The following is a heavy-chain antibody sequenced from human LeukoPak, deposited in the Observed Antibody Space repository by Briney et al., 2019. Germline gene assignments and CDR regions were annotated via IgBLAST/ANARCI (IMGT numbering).Heavy chain of an antibody. Sequence: GGSLRLSCAASGFTFSNYGMHWARQAAGKGLEWVAFIRYDGNKKYYVDSGKGRFTVSRDNSKNTLYLQLNRLRAEDTAVYYCAKVAEYGDNDAFDIWGQGTMVTVSS. D-gene: IGHD4-17*01. CDR1: GFTFSNYG. CDR3: AKVAEYGDNDAFDI. CDR2: IRYDGNKK. J-gene: IGHJ3*02. V-gene: IGHV3-30*02.